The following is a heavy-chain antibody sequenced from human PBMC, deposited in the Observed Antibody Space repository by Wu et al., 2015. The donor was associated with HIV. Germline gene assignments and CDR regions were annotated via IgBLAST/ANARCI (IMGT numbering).Heavy chain of an antibody. D-gene: IGHD5-18*01. CDR1: GATFKSYA. CDR2: LIPMYGAA. J-gene: IGHJ4*02. CDR3: AGGGGRTSMDPFDF. Sequence: QVQLLQSGAEVKNPGSSVRVSCKASGATFKSYALSWVRQAPGQGLEWMGRLIPMYGAANYAQKFQGRVTITADESTNTAYMDVSGLRSDDTAVYYCAGGGGRTSMDPFDFWGQGTRGHRLL. V-gene: IGHV1-69*13.